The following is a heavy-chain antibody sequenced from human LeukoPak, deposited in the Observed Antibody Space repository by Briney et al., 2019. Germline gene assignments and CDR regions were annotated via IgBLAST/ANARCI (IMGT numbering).Heavy chain of an antibody. J-gene: IGHJ3*02. CDR2: IYYSGAT. CDR3: ATPYSGGYHGLDI. Sequence: PSETLSLTCTVSGGSISSSIYYWAWICQPPGKGLEWIGSIYYSGATYYNPSLKSRVTISIDTSKNQFSLKLSSVTAADTAVYYCATPYSGGYHGLDIWGQGTMVTVSS. D-gene: IGHD1-26*01. CDR1: GGSISSSIYY. V-gene: IGHV4-39*01.